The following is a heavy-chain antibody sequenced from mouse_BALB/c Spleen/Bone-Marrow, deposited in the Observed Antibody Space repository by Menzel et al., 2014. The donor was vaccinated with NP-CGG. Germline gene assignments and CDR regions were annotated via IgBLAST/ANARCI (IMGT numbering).Heavy chain of an antibody. CDR2: IDPANGNT. D-gene: IGHD2-3*01. J-gene: IGHJ4*01. V-gene: IGHV14-3*02. CDR1: GFNIKDTY. CDR3: ARNGYYVYYYAMDY. Sequence: EVQLQQSGAELVKPGASVKLSCTASGFNIKDTYMHWVKQRPEPGLEWIGRIDPANGNTKYDPKFQGKATITADTSSNTAYLQLSSLTSEDTAVYYCARNGYYVYYYAMDYWGQGTSVTVSS.